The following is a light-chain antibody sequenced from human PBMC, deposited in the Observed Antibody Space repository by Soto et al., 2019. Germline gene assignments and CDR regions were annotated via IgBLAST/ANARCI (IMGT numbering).Light chain of an antibody. V-gene: IGLV2-8*01. Sequence: QSALTQPPSASGSPAQSVTISCTGTSSDVGGYNYVSWYQQYPGRAPKLMIYEVTKRPSGVPDRFSGSKSGNTASLTVSGLQAEDEADYYCSSYAASNNFYFVFGGGTKVTVL. J-gene: IGLJ3*02. CDR2: EVT. CDR1: SSDVGGYNY. CDR3: SSYAASNNFYFV.